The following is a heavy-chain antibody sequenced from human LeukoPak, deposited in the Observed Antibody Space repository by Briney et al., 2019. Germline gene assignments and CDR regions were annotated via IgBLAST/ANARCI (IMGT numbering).Heavy chain of an antibody. Sequence: PGRSLRLSCAASGFTFDDYAMHWVRQAPGKGLEWVSGISWNSGSIGYADSVKGRFTISRDNAKNSLYLQMNSLRAEDTALYYCAKGTRWSDLASGETIQLSYWGQGTLVTVSS. CDR3: AKGTRWSDLASGETIQLSY. J-gene: IGHJ4*02. CDR1: GFTFDDYA. CDR2: ISWNSGSI. V-gene: IGHV3-9*01. D-gene: IGHD3-3*01.